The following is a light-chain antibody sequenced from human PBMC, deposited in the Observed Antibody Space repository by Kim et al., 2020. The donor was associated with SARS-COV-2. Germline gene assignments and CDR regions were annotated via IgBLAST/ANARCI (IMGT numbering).Light chain of an antibody. J-gene: IGLJ2*01. CDR3: QSYNRDNVL. CDR1: SGSGDDNY. Sequence: GKNVSITWPRSSGSGDDNYVKWYQQRPDGVATTVIYEDDQRPSWFADRFSGSIDNSSISASLTITGLRTEDEADYYCQSYNRDNVLFGGGTKLTVL. CDR2: EDD. V-gene: IGLV6-57*03.